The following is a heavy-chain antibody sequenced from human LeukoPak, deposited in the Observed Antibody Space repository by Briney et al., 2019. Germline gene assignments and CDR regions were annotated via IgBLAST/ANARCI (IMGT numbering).Heavy chain of an antibody. V-gene: IGHV3-30-3*01. CDR1: GFTFSSYA. D-gene: IGHD5-18*01. CDR2: ISYDGSNK. Sequence: GRSLRLSCAASGFTFSSYAMHWVRQAPGKGLEWVAVISYDGSNKYYADSVKGRFTISRDNSKNTLYLQMNSLRAEDTAVYYCAREIQLTDNYGMDVWGQGTTVTVSS. CDR3: AREIQLTDNYGMDV. J-gene: IGHJ6*02.